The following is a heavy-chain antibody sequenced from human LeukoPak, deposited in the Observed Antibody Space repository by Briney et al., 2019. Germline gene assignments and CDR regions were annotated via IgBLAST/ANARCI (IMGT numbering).Heavy chain of an antibody. CDR1: IDSFSNYH. Sequence: LETLSLTCAVYIDSFSNYHWNWIRQTPGKGMEWIGEVNESGGTNIRPSLRSRIILSVDTSKNQFSLKLISVTVADTAIYYCARGQGATVPQVGKNWFDPWGQGTWVTVSS. V-gene: IGHV4-34*01. J-gene: IGHJ5*02. D-gene: IGHD1-26*01. CDR2: VNESGGT. CDR3: ARGQGATVPQVGKNWFDP.